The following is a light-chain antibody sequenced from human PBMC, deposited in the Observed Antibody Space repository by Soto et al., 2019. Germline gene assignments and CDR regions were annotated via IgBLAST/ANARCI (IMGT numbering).Light chain of an antibody. V-gene: IGLV2-14*01. CDR2: EVS. CDR1: SSDVAGYNY. J-gene: IGLJ1*01. CDR3: VSFAGGTYV. Sequence: QSALTQPASVSGSPGQSITISCTGTSSDVAGYNYVSWYQQHPGKAPKLMIYEVSNRPSGVSNRFSGSKSGNTASLTISGLQAEDEADYYCVSFAGGTYVFGTGTKVTVL.